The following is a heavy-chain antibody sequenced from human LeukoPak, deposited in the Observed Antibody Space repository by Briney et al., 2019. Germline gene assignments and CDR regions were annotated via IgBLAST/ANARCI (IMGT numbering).Heavy chain of an antibody. CDR3: ARETYYYGSGAFDI. D-gene: IGHD3-10*01. V-gene: IGHV4-59*01. Sequence: PSETLSLTCTVSGGSISSYYWSWIRQPPGKGLEWIGYIYYSGSTNYNPSLKSRVTISVDTSKNQFSLKLSSVTAADTAVYYCARETYYYGSGAFDIWGQGTMVTVSS. CDR2: IYYSGST. J-gene: IGHJ3*02. CDR1: GGSISSYY.